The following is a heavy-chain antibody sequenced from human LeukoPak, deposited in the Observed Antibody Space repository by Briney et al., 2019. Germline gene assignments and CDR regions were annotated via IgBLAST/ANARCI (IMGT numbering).Heavy chain of an antibody. Sequence: PGGSLRLSCSASGFTFSTNSMHWVRQAPGKGLEFVSAITSNGGSTYYADSVKGRFTISRDNSKNTLYLQMSSLRAEDTAVYYCVTVGMTSIWSYLRFDPRGQRTLVSVSS. CDR1: GFTFSTNS. V-gene: IGHV3-64D*08. J-gene: IGHJ5*02. CDR2: ITSNGGST. D-gene: IGHD1-26*01. CDR3: VTVGMTSIWSYLRFDP.